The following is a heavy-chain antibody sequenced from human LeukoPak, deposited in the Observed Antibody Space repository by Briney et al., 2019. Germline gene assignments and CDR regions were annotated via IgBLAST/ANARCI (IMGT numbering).Heavy chain of an antibody. D-gene: IGHD1-1*01. V-gene: IGHV3-7*01. CDR1: GFTFSSYW. J-gene: IGHJ4*02. CDR3: ARDKIEGPTKLDY. CDR2: IKQDESEK. Sequence: GGSLTLSCAASGFTFSSYWMSWVRQAPGKGLEWVANIKQDESEKYYVDSVKGRFTISRDNAKNSLYLQMNSLRAEDTAVYYCARDKIEGPTKLDYWGQGILVTVSS.